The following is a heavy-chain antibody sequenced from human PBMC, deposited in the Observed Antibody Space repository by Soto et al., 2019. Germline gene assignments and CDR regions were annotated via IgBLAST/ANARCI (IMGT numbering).Heavy chain of an antibody. V-gene: IGHV4-34*01. Sequence: SETLSLTCAVYGGSFSGYYWSWIRQPPGKGLEWIGEINHSGSTNYNPSLKSRVTISVDTSKNQFSLKLSSVTAADTAVYYCAGPYSSSPADYYYYGMDVWGQGTTVTVSS. CDR3: AGPYSSSPADYYYYGMDV. J-gene: IGHJ6*02. CDR2: INHSGST. D-gene: IGHD6-6*01. CDR1: GGSFSGYY.